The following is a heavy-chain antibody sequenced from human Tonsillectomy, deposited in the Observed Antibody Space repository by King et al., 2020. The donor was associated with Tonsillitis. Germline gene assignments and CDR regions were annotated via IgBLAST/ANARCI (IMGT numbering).Heavy chain of an antibody. CDR3: AKDRDYDILTGYVGALDY. Sequence: QLVQSGGRVVQPGRSLRLSCAASGFTFSTYGMHWVRQAPGKGLEWGAVISYDGSNKYYADSVKGRFTISRDNSKNTLYLQMNSLRGEDTAVYYCAKDRDYDILTGYVGALDYWGQGTLVTVSS. CDR2: ISYDGSNK. J-gene: IGHJ4*02. CDR1: GFTFSTYG. D-gene: IGHD3-9*01. V-gene: IGHV3-30*18.